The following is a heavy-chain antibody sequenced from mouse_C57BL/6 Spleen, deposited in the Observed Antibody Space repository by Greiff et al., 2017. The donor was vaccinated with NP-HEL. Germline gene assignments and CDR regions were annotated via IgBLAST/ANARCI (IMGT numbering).Heavy chain of an antibody. V-gene: IGHV2-9-1*01. CDR3: AGLTGYYFDY. D-gene: IGHD4-1*01. J-gene: IGHJ2*01. CDR2: IWTGGGT. CDR1: GFSLTSYA. Sequence: VQLVESGPGLVAPSQSLSITCTVSGFSLTSYAISWVRQPPGKGLEWLGVIWTGGGTNYNSAPKPRLCTIKDNSNTQASFILNSLLTYDNSTYYCAGLTGYYFDYWGQGTTLTVSS.